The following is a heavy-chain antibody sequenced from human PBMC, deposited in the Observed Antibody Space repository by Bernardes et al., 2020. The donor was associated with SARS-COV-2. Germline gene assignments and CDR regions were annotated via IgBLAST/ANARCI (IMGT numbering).Heavy chain of an antibody. D-gene: IGHD3-10*01. Sequence: GGALILSCAASGFTFRTSGMHWVRQAPGPGLEWLTYIRPDGSEKYYADSVKGRFTISRDNSKNTLSLQMNSLRAEDTAVYYCARDIWPHYFDYWGQGTLVTVSS. V-gene: IGHV3-30*02. J-gene: IGHJ4*02. CDR3: ARDIWPHYFDY. CDR2: IRPDGSEK. CDR1: GFTFRTSG.